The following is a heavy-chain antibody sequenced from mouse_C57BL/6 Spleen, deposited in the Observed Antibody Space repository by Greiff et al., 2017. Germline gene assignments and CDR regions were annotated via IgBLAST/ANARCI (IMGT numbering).Heavy chain of an antibody. CDR3: ARPIYDGIFDY. CDR2: IRNKANGYTT. Sequence: DVMLVESGGGLVQPGGSLSLSCAASGFTFTDYYMSWVRQPPGKALEWLGFIRNKANGYTTEYSASVKGRFTISRDNSQSILYLQMNALRAEDSATYYCARPIYDGIFDYGGQGTTRTVSS. V-gene: IGHV7-3*01. CDR1: GFTFTDYY. J-gene: IGHJ2*01. D-gene: IGHD2-3*01.